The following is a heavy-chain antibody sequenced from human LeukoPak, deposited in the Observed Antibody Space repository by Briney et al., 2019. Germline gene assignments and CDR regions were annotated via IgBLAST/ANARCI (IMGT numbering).Heavy chain of an antibody. CDR1: GFTFSSNA. J-gene: IGHJ4*02. CDR2: ISGSGGST. D-gene: IGHD6-19*01. V-gene: IGHV3-23*01. CDR3: AKGVQWAVPGSCLDS. Sequence: PGGSLRLSCAASGFTFSSNAMSWVRQAPGKGLEWVSGISGSGGSTYYADSVKGRFRISRDNSKNTLYLQMNGLRVDDTAVYYCAKGVQWAVPGSCLDSWGLGTLVTVSS.